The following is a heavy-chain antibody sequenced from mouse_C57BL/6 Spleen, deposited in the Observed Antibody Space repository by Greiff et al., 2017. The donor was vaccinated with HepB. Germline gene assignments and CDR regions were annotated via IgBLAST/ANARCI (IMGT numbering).Heavy chain of an antibody. D-gene: IGHD2-4*01. V-gene: IGHV5-16*01. Sequence: DVHLVESEGGLVQPGSSMKLSCTASGFTFSDYYMAWVRQVPEKGLEWVANINYDGSSTYYLDSLKSRFIISRDNAKNILYLQMSSLKSEDTATYYCARDPYYDYDWYFDVWGTGTTVTVSS. CDR3: ARDPYYDYDWYFDV. J-gene: IGHJ1*03. CDR1: GFTFSDYY. CDR2: INYDGSST.